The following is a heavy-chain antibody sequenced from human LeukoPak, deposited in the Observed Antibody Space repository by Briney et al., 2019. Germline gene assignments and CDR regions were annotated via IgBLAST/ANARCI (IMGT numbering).Heavy chain of an antibody. CDR1: GFTFSSYS. D-gene: IGHD4-23*01. Sequence: PGGSLRLSCAASGFTFSSYSMNWVRQGPGQGLEWVLYISGSGSTIYYADSVKGRFTISRDNAKNSLYLQMNSLRDEDTAVYYCARGSSVADYWGQGTLVTVSS. J-gene: IGHJ4*02. V-gene: IGHV3-48*02. CDR2: ISGSGSTI. CDR3: ARGSSVADY.